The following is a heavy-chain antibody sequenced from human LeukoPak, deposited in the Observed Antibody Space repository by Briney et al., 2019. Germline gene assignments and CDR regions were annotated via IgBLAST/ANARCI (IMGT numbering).Heavy chain of an antibody. D-gene: IGHD3-22*01. Sequence: ASVKVSCKASGYTFTSYGISWVRQAPGQGLEWMGWISAYNGNTNYAQKLQGRVTMTTDTSTSTAYMELRSLRSDDTAVYYCARDLFTMIVGPRSANNWFDPWGQGTLVTVSS. V-gene: IGHV1-18*01. J-gene: IGHJ5*02. CDR2: ISAYNGNT. CDR3: ARDLFTMIVGPRSANNWFDP. CDR1: GYTFTSYG.